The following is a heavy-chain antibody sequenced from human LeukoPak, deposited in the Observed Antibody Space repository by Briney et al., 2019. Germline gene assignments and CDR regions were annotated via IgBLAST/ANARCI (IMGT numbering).Heavy chain of an antibody. CDR1: GFIVSTYY. CDR3: ARDPYSGSYGDYYYYYMDV. D-gene: IGHD1-26*01. V-gene: IGHV3-21*01. J-gene: IGHJ6*03. CDR2: ITSSSTYI. Sequence: GGSLRLSCAASGFIVSTYYMNWVRQAPGKGLEWVSSITSSSTYIYYADSVKGRFTISRDNAKNSLYLQMNSLRDEDTAVYYCARDPYSGSYGDYYYYYMDVWGKGTTVTISS.